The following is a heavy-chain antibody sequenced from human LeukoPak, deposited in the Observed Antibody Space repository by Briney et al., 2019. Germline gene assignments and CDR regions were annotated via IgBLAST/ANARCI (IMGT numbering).Heavy chain of an antibody. D-gene: IGHD3-22*01. Sequence: PGGSLRLSCAASGFTVSSNYMSWVRQAPGKGLEWVSVIYSGGSTYYADSVKGRFSISRDNSKNTLYLQMNSLRAEDTAVYYCARNDPDSSEDWGQGTLVTVSS. CDR3: ARNDPDSSED. J-gene: IGHJ4*02. CDR1: GFTVSSNY. CDR2: IYSGGST. V-gene: IGHV3-53*01.